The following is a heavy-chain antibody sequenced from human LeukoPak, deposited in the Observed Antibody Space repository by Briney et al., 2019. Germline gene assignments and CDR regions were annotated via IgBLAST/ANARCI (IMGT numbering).Heavy chain of an antibody. V-gene: IGHV3-30*03. J-gene: IGHJ4*02. CDR3: RVVITTTDY. CDR1: GFTFSSYG. D-gene: IGHD3-22*01. CDR2: ISYDGSNK. Sequence: GGSLRLSCAASGFTFSSYGMPWVRQAPGKGLEWVAVISYDGSNKYYADSVKGRFTISRDNSKNTLYLQMNSLRAEDTAVYYCRVVITTTDYWGQGTLVTVSS.